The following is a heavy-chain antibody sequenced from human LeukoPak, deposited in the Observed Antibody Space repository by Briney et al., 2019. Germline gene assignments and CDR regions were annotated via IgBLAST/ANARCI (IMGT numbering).Heavy chain of an antibody. V-gene: IGHV1-24*01. CDR3: ATGPVPATAMGPFDY. J-gene: IGHJ4*02. D-gene: IGHD2-2*01. CDR2: FDPEDGET. Sequence: ASVKVSCKVSGYTLTELSMHWVRQAPGKGLEWMGDFDPEDGETIYAQKFQGRVTMTEDTSTDTAYMELSSLRSEDTAVYYCATGPVPATAMGPFDYWGQGTLVTVSS. CDR1: GYTLTELS.